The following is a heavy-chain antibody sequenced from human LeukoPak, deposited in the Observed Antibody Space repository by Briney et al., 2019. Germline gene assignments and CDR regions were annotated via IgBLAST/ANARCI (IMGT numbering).Heavy chain of an antibody. V-gene: IGHV1-2*06. CDR2: INPNSGGT. J-gene: IGHJ4*02. CDR3: ARDKDCSSTSCYTVGGDY. Sequence: GASVKVSCKASGYTFTGYYMHWVRQAPGQGLEWMGRINPNSGGTNYAQKFQGRVTMTRDTSISTAYMELSRLRSDDTAVYYCARDKDCSSTSCYTVGGDYWGQGTLVTVSS. D-gene: IGHD2-2*02. CDR1: GYTFTGYY.